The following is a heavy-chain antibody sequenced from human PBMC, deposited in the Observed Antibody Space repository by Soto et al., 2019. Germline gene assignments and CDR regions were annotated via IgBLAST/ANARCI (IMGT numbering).Heavy chain of an antibody. J-gene: IGHJ5*02. CDR1: GYTFTSYG. D-gene: IGHD3-22*01. CDR2: ISVYNGNT. Sequence: APVKVSCKASGYTFTSYGISWVRQAPGQGLEWMGWISVYNGNTNYAQKFQGRVTITADKFTGTAYMELTRLRSDDTAVYYCAGDPDSHYNDSHAYSYPWGQGTLVTVSS. V-gene: IGHV1-18*01. CDR3: AGDPDSHYNDSHAYSYP.